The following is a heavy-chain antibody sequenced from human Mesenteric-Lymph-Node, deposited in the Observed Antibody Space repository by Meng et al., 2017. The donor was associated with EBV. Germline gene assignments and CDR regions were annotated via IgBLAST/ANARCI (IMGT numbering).Heavy chain of an antibody. D-gene: IGHD3-10*01. CDR1: GGSFGGYF. Sequence: QVQLQRWGAGLLKPSGTLSLTCAVYGGSFGGYFWSWIRQPPGKGLEWIGEINRVGSTNYNPSLKSRLTMSVDTSKNHFSLKLTSVTAADTAVYYCVRCGAVTLVQGGPDHWGQGTLVTVSS. V-gene: IGHV4-34*01. CDR3: VRCGAVTLVQGGPDH. CDR2: INRVGST. J-gene: IGHJ4*02.